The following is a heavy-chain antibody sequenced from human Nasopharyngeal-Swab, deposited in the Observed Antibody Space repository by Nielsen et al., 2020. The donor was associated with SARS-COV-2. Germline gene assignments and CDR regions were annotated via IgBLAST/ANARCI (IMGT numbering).Heavy chain of an antibody. D-gene: IGHD3-10*01. V-gene: IGHV3-21*01. CDR3: ARENNYGSPAAFDI. Sequence: GESLKISCVASGITFSSYTMNWVRQAPGKGLEWVSSISLSGTYIYYAGSLKGRFTISRDNAKNSLYLQMNSLRAEDTAVYYCARENNYGSPAAFDIWGQGTMVTVSS. CDR1: GITFSSYT. J-gene: IGHJ3*02. CDR2: ISLSGTYI.